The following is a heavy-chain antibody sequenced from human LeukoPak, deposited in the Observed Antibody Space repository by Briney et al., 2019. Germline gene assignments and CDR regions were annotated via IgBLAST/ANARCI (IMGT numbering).Heavy chain of an antibody. D-gene: IGHD3-22*01. CDR2: ISGSGGTT. CDR1: GFTFSSYA. CDR3: AKASGGTYNYESSGYFDDC. Sequence: GGSLRLSCAASGFTFSSYAMSWVRQAPGKGLEWLSAISGSGGTTNYADSVKGRFTISRDNSKKTLYLQMNSLRAEDTAVYYCAKASGGTYNYESSGYFDDCWGQGTLVIVSS. V-gene: IGHV3-23*01. J-gene: IGHJ4*02.